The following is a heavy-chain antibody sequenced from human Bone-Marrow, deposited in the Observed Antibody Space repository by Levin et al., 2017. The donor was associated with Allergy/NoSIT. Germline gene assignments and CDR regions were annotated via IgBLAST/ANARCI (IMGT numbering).Heavy chain of an antibody. CDR3: ARAQAAAHFDY. Sequence: LSLTCAASGFTVSSNYMSWVRQAPGKGLEWVSVIYSGGSTYYADSVKGRFTISRDNSKNTLYLQMNSLRAEDTAVYYCARAQAAAHFDYWGQGTLVTVSS. CDR1: GFTVSSNY. V-gene: IGHV3-53*01. D-gene: IGHD2-15*01. CDR2: IYSGGST. J-gene: IGHJ4*02.